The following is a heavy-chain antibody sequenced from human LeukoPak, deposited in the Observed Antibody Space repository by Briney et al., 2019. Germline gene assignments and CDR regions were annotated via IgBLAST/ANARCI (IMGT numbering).Heavy chain of an antibody. Sequence: HPGGSLRLSCAASGFTFSSYSMNWVRQAPGKGLEWVSYISSSSSTIYYADSVKGRFTISRDNAKNSLYLQMNSLRAEDTAVYYCAKDVGHCTNGVCYYYFDNWGQGTLVTVSS. D-gene: IGHD2-8*01. CDR1: GFTFSSYS. CDR2: ISSSSSTI. V-gene: IGHV3-48*04. CDR3: AKDVGHCTNGVCYYYFDN. J-gene: IGHJ4*02.